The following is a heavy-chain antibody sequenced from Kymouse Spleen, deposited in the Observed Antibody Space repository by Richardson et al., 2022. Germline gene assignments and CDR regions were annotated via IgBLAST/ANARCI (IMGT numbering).Heavy chain of an antibody. D-gene: IGHD5-18,IGHD5-18*01. CDR3: ARDQDTAMVTGYFDY. CDR2: IWYDGSNK. V-gene: IGHV3-33*01. J-gene: IGHJ4*02. Sequence: QVQLVESGGGVVQPGRSLRLSCAASGFTFSSYGMHWVRQAPGKGLEWVAVIWYDGSNKYYADSVKGRFTISRDNSKNTLYLQMNSLRAEDTAVYYCARDQDTAMVTGYFDYWGQGTLVTVSS. CDR1: GFTFSSYG.